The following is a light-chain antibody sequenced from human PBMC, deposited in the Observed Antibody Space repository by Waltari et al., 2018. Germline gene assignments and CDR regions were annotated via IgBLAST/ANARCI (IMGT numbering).Light chain of an antibody. CDR1: STDFGANKY. CDR2: DVT. CDR3: SSRTTSITWV. V-gene: IGLV2-14*03. Sequence: QPALTQPASVSGSPGQSITISCSGSSTDFGANKYVSWYQQHPGRAPKVVIYDVTKGRSGISARFSGSKSDSAASLTISGLQPEDEADYYCSSRTTSITWVFGGGTKLTVL. J-gene: IGLJ3*02.